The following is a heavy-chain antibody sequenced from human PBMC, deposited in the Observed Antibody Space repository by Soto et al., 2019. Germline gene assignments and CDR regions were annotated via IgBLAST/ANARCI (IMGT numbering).Heavy chain of an antibody. CDR3: ARGLGITIFRVVIIGNYFDY. CDR1: GGSFSGYY. D-gene: IGHD3-3*01. CDR2: INHSGST. J-gene: IGHJ4*02. V-gene: IGHV4-34*01. Sequence: PSETLSLTCAVYGGSFSGYYWSWIRQPPGKGLEGIGEINHSGSTNYNPALKSRVTISVDTAKNQFSLKLSSVTAADTAVYYGARGLGITIFRVVIIGNYFDYWGQGTLVPVSS.